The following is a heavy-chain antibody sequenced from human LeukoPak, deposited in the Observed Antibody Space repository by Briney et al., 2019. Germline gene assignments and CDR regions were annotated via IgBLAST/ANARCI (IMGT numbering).Heavy chain of an antibody. J-gene: IGHJ4*02. CDR3: AKDLFFGYSYAQ. CDR2: ISGSGGST. CDR1: GFTFSSYA. D-gene: IGHD5-18*01. V-gene: IGHV3-23*01. Sequence: GRSLRLSCAASGFTFSSYAMSWVRQAPGKGLEWVSAISGSGGSTYYADSVKGRFTISRDNSKNTLYLQMNSLRAEDTAVYYCAKDLFFGYSYAQWGQGTLVTVSS.